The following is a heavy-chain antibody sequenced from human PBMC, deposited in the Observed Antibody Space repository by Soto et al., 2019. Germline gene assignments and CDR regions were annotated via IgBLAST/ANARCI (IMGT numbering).Heavy chain of an antibody. D-gene: IGHD3-10*01. CDR2: ISSSGGHT. Sequence: EVPLVESGGGLVKPGGSLRLSCVASGFIFSDYSMNWVRQAPGKGLEWVAAISSSGGHTFYADSVKGRFTISRDNPKSSVFLQMSSLGGEDTAVHWCASLVGRSNFDSWGQGTLVTVSS. CDR3: ASLVGRSNFDS. CDR1: GFIFSDYS. J-gene: IGHJ4*02. V-gene: IGHV3-21*06.